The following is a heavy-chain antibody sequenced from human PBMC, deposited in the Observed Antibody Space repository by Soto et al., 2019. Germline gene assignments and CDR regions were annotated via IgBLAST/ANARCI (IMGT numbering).Heavy chain of an antibody. J-gene: IGHJ4*02. CDR1: GGSISSSSYY. V-gene: IGHV4-39*07. CDR2: IYHSGST. Sequence: SETLSLTCTVSGGSISSSSYYWGWIRQPPGKGLEWIGSIYHSGSTNYNPSLKSRVTISVDTSKNQFSLKLSSVTAADTAVYYCARLLMVRGVSYFDYWGQGTLVTVSS. CDR3: ARLLMVRGVSYFDY. D-gene: IGHD3-10*01.